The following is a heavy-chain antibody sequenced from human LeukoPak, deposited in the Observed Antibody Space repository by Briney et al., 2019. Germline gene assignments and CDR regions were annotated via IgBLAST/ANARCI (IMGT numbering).Heavy chain of an antibody. CDR2: IKSKTDGGTT. D-gene: IGHD3-10*01. J-gene: IGHJ6*04. Sequence: GGSLRLPCAASGFTFSNAWMSWVRQAPGKGLEWVGRIKSKTDGGTTDYAAPVKGRFTISGDDSKNTLYLQMNSLKTEDTAVYYCTTGYYGSGSYYPLVYYYGMDVWGKGTTVTVSS. CDR3: TTGYYGSGSYYPLVYYYGMDV. V-gene: IGHV3-15*01. CDR1: GFTFSNAW.